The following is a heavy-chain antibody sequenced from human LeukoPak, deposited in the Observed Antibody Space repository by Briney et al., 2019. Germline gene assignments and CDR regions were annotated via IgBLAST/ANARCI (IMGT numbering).Heavy chain of an antibody. CDR1: GFTFSDYY. Sequence: GGSLRLSCASSGFTFSDYYTSWIRQAPGKGLEWVSHISGSSTYTNYADSVKGRFTISRDNANNSLYLQMNSLTAEDTAVFYCARVGSRGYYFDYWGQGTLVSVSS. CDR2: ISGSSTYT. V-gene: IGHV3-11*06. J-gene: IGHJ4*02. D-gene: IGHD1-26*01. CDR3: ARVGSRGYYFDY.